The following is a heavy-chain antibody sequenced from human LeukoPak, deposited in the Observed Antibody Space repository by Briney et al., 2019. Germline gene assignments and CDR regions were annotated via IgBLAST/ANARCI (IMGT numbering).Heavy chain of an antibody. V-gene: IGHV3-30*04. CDR1: GFTFSSYA. CDR3: ARDTNGDYYYYMDV. D-gene: IGHD4-17*01. CDR2: ISYDGSNK. Sequence: SGGSLRLSCAASGFTFSSYAMHWVRQAPGKGLEWVAVISYDGSNKYYADSVKGRFTISRDNSKNTLYLQMNSLRAEDTAVYYCARDTNGDYYYYMDVWGKGTTVTVSS. J-gene: IGHJ6*03.